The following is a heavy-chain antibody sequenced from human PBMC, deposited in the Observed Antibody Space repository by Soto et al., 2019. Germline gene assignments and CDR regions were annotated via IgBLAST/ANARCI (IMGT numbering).Heavy chain of an antibody. CDR3: ARDYGLDAFDI. V-gene: IGHV3-23*01. CDR2: IGVGGDDT. Sequence: AQLLESGGGLVQPGGSLRLSCEASGFTFSIYAMNWVRQAPGRGLEWVSGIGVGGDDTAYADSVKGRFIISRDNSEDTLSLQMNGLRAEDTAVYYCARDYGLDAFDIWGQGTMVTVSS. CDR1: GFTFSIYA. J-gene: IGHJ3*02. D-gene: IGHD4-17*01.